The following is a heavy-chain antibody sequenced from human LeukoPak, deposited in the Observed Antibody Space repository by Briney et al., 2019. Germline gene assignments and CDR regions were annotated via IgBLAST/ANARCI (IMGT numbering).Heavy chain of an antibody. J-gene: IGHJ1*01. D-gene: IGHD3-10*01. CDR3: AKDWGTWFGELLPSEYFQP. V-gene: IGHV3-23*01. CDR2: ISGSGGST. CDR1: GFIFSSYA. Sequence: GGSLRLSCVGSGFIFSSYAMSWVRQAPGKGLEWVSSISGSGGSTYYVDSVKGRFTISRDNSKNTLYLQMNSLRAEDTAVYYCAKDWGTWFGELLPSEYFQPWGQGTRVTVSS.